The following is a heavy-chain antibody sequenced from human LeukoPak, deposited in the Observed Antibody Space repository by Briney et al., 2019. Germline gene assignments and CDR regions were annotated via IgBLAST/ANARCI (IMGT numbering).Heavy chain of an antibody. V-gene: IGHV3-23*01. D-gene: IGHD6-19*01. Sequence: GGSLRLSCAASGFTLSSSAMTWVRQAPGKGLDWVSIITDNGGSTFYADSVMGRFTISRDTSKNTLYLQMNSLRADDTAVYYCAKGPRASGWTYFDYWGQGTLVTVSS. CDR1: GFTLSSSA. CDR3: AKGPRASGWTYFDY. J-gene: IGHJ4*02. CDR2: ITDNGGST.